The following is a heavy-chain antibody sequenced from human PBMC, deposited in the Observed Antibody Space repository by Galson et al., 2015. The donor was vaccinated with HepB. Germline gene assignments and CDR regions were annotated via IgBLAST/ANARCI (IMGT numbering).Heavy chain of an antibody. CDR3: ARDSEQLAGWVGYY. D-gene: IGHD6-13*01. Sequence: SLRLSCAASGFTFSSYAMHWVRQAPGKGLEWVAVISYDGSDKYYADSVKGRFTISRDNSKNTLYLQMNSLRAEDTAVYYCARDSEQLAGWVGYYWGQGTLVTVSS. V-gene: IGHV3-30*04. J-gene: IGHJ4*02. CDR1: GFTFSSYA. CDR2: ISYDGSDK.